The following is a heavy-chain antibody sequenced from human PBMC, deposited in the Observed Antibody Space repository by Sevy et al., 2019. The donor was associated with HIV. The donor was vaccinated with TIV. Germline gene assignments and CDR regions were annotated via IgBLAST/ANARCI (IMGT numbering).Heavy chain of an antibody. CDR2: ISTSSSYT. CDR3: AGGPIVVVPAAPPPDFDY. CDR1: GFTFSSYS. D-gene: IGHD2-2*01. Sequence: GGSLRLSCAASGFTFSSYSMNWVRQAPGKGLEWVSSISTSSSYTYYADSVKGRFTIYRDNAKNSLYLQMNSLRAEDTAVDYCAGGPIVVVPAAPPPDFDYWGQGTLVTVSS. V-gene: IGHV3-21*01. J-gene: IGHJ4*02.